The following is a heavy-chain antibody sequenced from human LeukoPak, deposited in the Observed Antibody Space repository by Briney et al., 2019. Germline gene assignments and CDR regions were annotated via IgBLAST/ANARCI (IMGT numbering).Heavy chain of an antibody. Sequence: PGGSLRLSCAASGFTFSYYGMNWVRQAPGKGLEWVSGISSSGDRTYYEDSVKGRFTISRDNSKNTLYLQMNSLRAEDTAVYYCAKGSIVGATSYYYLDVWGTGTTVTVSS. V-gene: IGHV3-23*01. CDR3: AKGSIVGATSYYYLDV. CDR2: ISSSGDRT. D-gene: IGHD1-26*01. J-gene: IGHJ6*03. CDR1: GFTFSYYG.